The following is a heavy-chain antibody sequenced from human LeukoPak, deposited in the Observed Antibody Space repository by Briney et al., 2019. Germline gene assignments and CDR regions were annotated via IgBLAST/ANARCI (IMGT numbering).Heavy chain of an antibody. V-gene: IGHV3-33*01. CDR2: IWSDGSNK. CDR1: GFTFSSYA. Sequence: GGSLRLSCAASGFTFSSYAMHWVRQAPGKGLEWVAVIWSDGSNKYYADSVKGRFTISRDNSKNTLYLQMNSLRAEDTAVYYCARDRGYSYGYFDYWGQGTLVTVSS. D-gene: IGHD5-18*01. J-gene: IGHJ4*02. CDR3: ARDRGYSYGYFDY.